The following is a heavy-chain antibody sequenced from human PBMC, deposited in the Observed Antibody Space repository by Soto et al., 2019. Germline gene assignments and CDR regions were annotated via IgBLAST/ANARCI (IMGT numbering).Heavy chain of an antibody. CDR2: IYPSGMP. J-gene: IGHJ4*02. V-gene: IGHV4-30-2*01. CDR1: GGSISNAAYS. Sequence: SETLSLTCTVSGGSISNAAYSWSWIRQPPGKGLEWIGYIYPSGMPFYNPSLRGRVTISIDRSNDQFSLNLKSVTAADTAVYYCARERGGYGLFDSWGQGTLVTVSS. CDR3: ARERGGYGLFDS. D-gene: IGHD5-18*01.